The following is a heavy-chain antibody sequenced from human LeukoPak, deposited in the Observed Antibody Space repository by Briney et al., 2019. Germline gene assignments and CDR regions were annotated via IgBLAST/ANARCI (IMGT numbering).Heavy chain of an antibody. Sequence: GGSVRLSCAASGFTFSSYSMNWVRQAPGKGLEWVSYISSSSSTIYYADSVKGRFTISRDNAKNSLYLQMNSLRAEDTAVYYCARGAGSYDAFDIWGQGTMVTVSS. CDR3: ARGAGSYDAFDI. V-gene: IGHV3-48*04. J-gene: IGHJ3*02. CDR2: ISSSSSTI. D-gene: IGHD1-26*01. CDR1: GFTFSSYS.